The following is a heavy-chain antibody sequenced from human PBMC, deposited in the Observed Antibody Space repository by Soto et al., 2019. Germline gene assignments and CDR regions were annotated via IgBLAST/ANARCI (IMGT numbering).Heavy chain of an antibody. V-gene: IGHV3-30*18. J-gene: IGHJ3*02. CDR1: GFTSSSFV. CDR3: AKERGVLDAFDI. D-gene: IGHD3-10*01. CDR2: ISSDGNNQ. Sequence: QVQLVESGGGVVQPGRSLRLSCAASGFTSSSFVIHWVRQAPGKGLEWLAVISSDGNNQYYADSVKGRFTISRDNSKNTLYLPVNSLRATATAVYFWAKERGVLDAFDIWGQGTMVTVSS.